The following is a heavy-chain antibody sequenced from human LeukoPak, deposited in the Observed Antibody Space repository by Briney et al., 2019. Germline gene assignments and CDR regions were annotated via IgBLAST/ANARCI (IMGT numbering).Heavy chain of an antibody. V-gene: IGHV3-48*03. CDR3: ARGDPHADL. CDR1: GFDLNTYE. Sequence: PGGSLRLSCAASGFDLNTYEMNWVRQAPGKGLEWIADITISGHTKNYADSVKGRFTISRDNAGTSLYLQMNSQRVEDTGVYYCARGDPHADLWGQGTLVTVSS. J-gene: IGHJ5*02. CDR2: ITISGHTK.